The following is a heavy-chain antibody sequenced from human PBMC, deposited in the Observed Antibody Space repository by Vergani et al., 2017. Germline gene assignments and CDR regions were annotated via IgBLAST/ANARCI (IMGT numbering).Heavy chain of an antibody. Sequence: QVQVVQSGAEVKKSGASVKVSCKTSGYTFSNYYMHWVRQAPGQGLEWMGIINPSGGHTNYAQKFQGRVSMTRDTSTSTVYMELSSLRSKETAIYYCAREDYGILTGYRDWGQGTLVTVSA. V-gene: IGHV1-46*03. J-gene: IGHJ4*02. CDR3: AREDYGILTGYRD. CDR2: INPSGGHT. D-gene: IGHD3-9*01. CDR1: GYTFSNYY.